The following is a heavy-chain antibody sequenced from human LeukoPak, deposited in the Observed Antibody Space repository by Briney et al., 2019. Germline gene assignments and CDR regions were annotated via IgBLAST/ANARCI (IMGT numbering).Heavy chain of an antibody. CDR2: IYYSGST. CDR1: GGSISSGDYY. V-gene: IGHV4-30-4*01. Sequence: SETLSLTCTVSGGSISSGDYYWSWIRQPPGKGLEWIGYIYYSGSTYYNPSLKSRVTISVDTSKNQFSLKLSSVTAADTAVYYCARAPRKLLWFGKDWFDPWGQGTLVTVSS. J-gene: IGHJ5*02. D-gene: IGHD3-10*01. CDR3: ARAPRKLLWFGKDWFDP.